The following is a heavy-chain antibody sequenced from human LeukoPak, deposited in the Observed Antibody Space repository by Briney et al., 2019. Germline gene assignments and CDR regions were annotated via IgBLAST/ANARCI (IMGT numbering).Heavy chain of an antibody. CDR3: ASSRYEGGTFDI. J-gene: IGHJ3*02. D-gene: IGHD3-16*01. V-gene: IGHV3-21*01. CDR1: GFTFSNYS. CDR2: ISISSSGYI. Sequence: GGSLRLSCAASGFTFSNYSMNWVRQAPGKGLEWVSYISISSSGYIYYADSVKGRFTISRDNAKNSLYLQMISLRAEAPAVYSCASSRYEGGTFDIWGQGTLVTVSS.